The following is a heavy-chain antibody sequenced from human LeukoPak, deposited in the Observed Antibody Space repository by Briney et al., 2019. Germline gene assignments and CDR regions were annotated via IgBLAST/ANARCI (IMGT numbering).Heavy chain of an antibody. J-gene: IGHJ4*02. CDR2: ISYDGSNK. V-gene: IGHV3-30*04. D-gene: IGHD6-13*01. Sequence: GGSLRLSCAASGFTFSTYAMDWVRQAPGKGLEWVAVISYDGSNKYYSDSVKGRFTISRDNSKNTLYLQMNSLTAEDTAVYYCARDFRPVVGAAGSFDCWGQGTLVTVS. CDR1: GFTFSTYA. CDR3: ARDFRPVVGAAGSFDC.